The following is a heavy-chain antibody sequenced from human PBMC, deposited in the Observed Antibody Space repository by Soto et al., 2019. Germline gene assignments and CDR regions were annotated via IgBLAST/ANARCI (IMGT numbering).Heavy chain of an antibody. CDR2: ISSTSSYT. CDR1: GFTFSDYY. D-gene: IGHD3-10*01. CDR3: ARGDPPLWFGE. V-gene: IGHV3-11*05. J-gene: IGHJ6*02. Sequence: QVQLVESGGGLVKPGGSLRLSCAASGFTFSDYYMSWIRQAPGKGLEWVSYISSTSSYTNYADSVKGRFTISRDNAKNSRYLPMNSLRAEDTAVYYCARGDPPLWFGEGGQGTTVTVSS.